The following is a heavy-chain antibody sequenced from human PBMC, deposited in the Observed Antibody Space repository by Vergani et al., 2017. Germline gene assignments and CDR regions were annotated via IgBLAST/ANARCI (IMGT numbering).Heavy chain of an antibody. CDR3: ATPQTVTTGGMEV. V-gene: IGHV1-69-2*01. CDR1: GYTFTDHY. J-gene: IGHJ6*02. D-gene: IGHD4-17*01. Sequence: EVQLVQSGAEVKKPGATMKISCKDSGYTFTDHYMHWVKQAPGKGLEWMGLVEPEDGETIYAEKFKGRVTIAADTSTDTAHLELSSLRSEDTAVYYCATPQTVTTGGMEVWGQGTTGIVSS. CDR2: VEPEDGET.